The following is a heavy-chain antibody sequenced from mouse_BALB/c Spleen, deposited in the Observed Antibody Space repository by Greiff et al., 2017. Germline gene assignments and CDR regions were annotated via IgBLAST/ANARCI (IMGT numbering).Heavy chain of an antibody. J-gene: IGHJ4*01. V-gene: IGHV1-14*01. CDR3: ARDYGSSYPYYAMDY. D-gene: IGHD1-1*01. CDR2: INPYNDGT. CDR1: GYTFTSYV. Sequence: VQLQQSGPELVKPGASVKMSCKASGYTFTSYVMHWVKQKPGQGLEWIGYINPYNDGTKYNEKFKGKATLTSDKSSSTAYMELSSLTSEDSAVYYCARDYGSSYPYYAMDYWGQGTSVTVSS.